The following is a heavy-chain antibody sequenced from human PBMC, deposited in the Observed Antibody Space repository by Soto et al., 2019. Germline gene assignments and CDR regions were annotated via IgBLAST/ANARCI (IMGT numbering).Heavy chain of an antibody. CDR1: GGSFSGYY. D-gene: IGHD2-8*02. CDR2: IINSGST. J-gene: IGHJ4*02. Sequence: QVQLQQWGAGLLKPSETLSLTCAVYGGSFSGYYWTWIRQPPGTGLEWIGEIINSGSTNYNPSLKSRVTISVDTSKNQFSLKLTSVTAADTAVYYCARDKITGLFDYWGQGTLVTVSS. V-gene: IGHV4-34*12. CDR3: ARDKITGLFDY.